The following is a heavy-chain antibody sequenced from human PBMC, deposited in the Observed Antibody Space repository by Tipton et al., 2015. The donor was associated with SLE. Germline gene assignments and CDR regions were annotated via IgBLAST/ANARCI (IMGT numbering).Heavy chain of an antibody. Sequence: TLSLTCTVSGGSITSYYWSWIRQPPGKGLEWIGYMYYSGSTNYNPSLKSRVTISVDTSKNQFSLKLSSVTAADTAVYYCARAPGLDRDYYYYYYMDVWGKGTTVTVSS. J-gene: IGHJ6*03. CDR2: MYYSGST. V-gene: IGHV4-59*12. CDR3: ARAPGLDRDYYYYYYMDV. CDR1: GGSITSYY. D-gene: IGHD3/OR15-3a*01.